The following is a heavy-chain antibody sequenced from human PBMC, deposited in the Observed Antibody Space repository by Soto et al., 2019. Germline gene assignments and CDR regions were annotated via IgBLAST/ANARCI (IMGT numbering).Heavy chain of an antibody. CDR2: ISSVGGVT. CDR3: ANPPHY. J-gene: IGHJ4*01. Sequence: GGSLRLSCAASGFTFSTYAMSWVRQAPGKGLEWVSAISSVGGVTYYADSVKGWFTISRDNSKNTVSLQMSSLSAEDTAVYYCANPPHYWGHGTLVTVSS. V-gene: IGHV3-23*01. CDR1: GFTFSTYA.